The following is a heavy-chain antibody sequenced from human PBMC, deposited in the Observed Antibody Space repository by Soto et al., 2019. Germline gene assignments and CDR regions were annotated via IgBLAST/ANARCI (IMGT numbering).Heavy chain of an antibody. D-gene: IGHD2-8*02. V-gene: IGHV3-23*01. CDR3: AHGGLNGSLDIGLSYFHH. CDR2: FSRRNGVA. CDR1: GFTFSHYT. Sequence: EVQMLESGGSLVQPGGSLRVSCASGFTFSHYTMAWVRQAPGRGLEWVSGFSRRNGVAYYADSVKGRFTISRDKSKSTVFLQMNSLRAENTAVYNCAHGGLNGSLDIGLSYFHHWDQGKLVTVSS. J-gene: IGHJ4*02.